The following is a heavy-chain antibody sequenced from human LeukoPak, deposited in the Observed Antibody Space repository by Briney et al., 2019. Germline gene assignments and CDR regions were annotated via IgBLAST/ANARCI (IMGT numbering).Heavy chain of an antibody. CDR1: GGSISGYY. J-gene: IGHJ4*02. CDR2: IYYSGSS. CDR3: ARAGGSYTKYYFDY. D-gene: IGHD2-2*02. V-gene: IGHV4-59*01. Sequence: ASETLSLTCTVSGGSISGYYWSWIRQPPGKGLEWIGYIYYSGSSSYNPSLKSRVTILVDTSKNQFSLKLSSVTAADTAVYYCARAGGSYTKYYFDYWGQGTLVTVSS.